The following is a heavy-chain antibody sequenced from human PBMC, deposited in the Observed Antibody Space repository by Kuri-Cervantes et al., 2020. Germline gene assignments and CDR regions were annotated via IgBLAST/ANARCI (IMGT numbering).Heavy chain of an antibody. CDR2: INHSGST. Sequence: SQTLSLTCAVYGGSFSGYYRSWIRQPPGKGLEWIGEINHSGSTNYNPSLKSRVTISVDKSKNQFSLKLSSVTAADTAVYYCAREEWELRGGIDYWGQGTLVTVSS. CDR3: AREEWELRGGIDY. V-gene: IGHV4-34*01. J-gene: IGHJ4*02. D-gene: IGHD1-26*01. CDR1: GGSFSGYY.